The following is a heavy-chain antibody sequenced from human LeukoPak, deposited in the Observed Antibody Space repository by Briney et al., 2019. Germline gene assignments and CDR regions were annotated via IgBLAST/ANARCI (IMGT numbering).Heavy chain of an antibody. V-gene: IGHV3-23*01. CDR1: GFTFSSYA. CDR3: AKGLISGSSLGGGY. J-gene: IGHJ4*02. CDR2: ISGSGGSA. Sequence: GGSRRLSCAASGFTFSSYAMSWVRQAPGKGLEWVSAISGSGGSAYYADSVKGRFTISRDNSKNTLYLQMNSLRAEDTAVYYCAKGLISGSSLGGGYWGQGTLVTVSS. D-gene: IGHD1-26*01.